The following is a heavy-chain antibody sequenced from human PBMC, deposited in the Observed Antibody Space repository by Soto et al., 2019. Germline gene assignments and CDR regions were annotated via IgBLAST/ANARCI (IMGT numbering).Heavy chain of an antibody. CDR1: GGSISPYY. CDR3: ARDSVRGFGVFEP. V-gene: IGHV4-59*01. J-gene: IGHJ5*02. CDR2: IYYSGST. Sequence: QVQLQESGPGLLKPSETLSLTCTVSGGSISPYYWSWIRQPPGKGLEWIGFIYYSGSTNYTPSLKSRVTISLDTSKHQFSLNLSSVTAADTAVYYCARDSVRGFGVFEPWGQGTLVTVSS. D-gene: IGHD3-10*01.